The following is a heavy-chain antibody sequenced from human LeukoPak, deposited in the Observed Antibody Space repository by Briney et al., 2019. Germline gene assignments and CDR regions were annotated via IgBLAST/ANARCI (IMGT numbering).Heavy chain of an antibody. CDR2: IGHGGGST. D-gene: IGHD6-19*01. J-gene: IGHJ4*02. CDR1: GFTFSNYA. CDR3: AKGGWSSYFDY. V-gene: IGHV3-23*01. Sequence: GGSLRLSCAASGFTFSNYAMTWVRQAPGKGLEWVSVIGHGGGSTYYTDSVKGRFAISRDNSKNTLHLQVNSLRAEDTAVYYCAKGGWSSYFDYWGQGALVTVSS.